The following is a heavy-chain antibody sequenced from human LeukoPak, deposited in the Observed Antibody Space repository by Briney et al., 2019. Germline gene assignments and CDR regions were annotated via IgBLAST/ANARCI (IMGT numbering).Heavy chain of an antibody. Sequence: GGSLRLSCAASGFTFSSYGMHWVRQAPGKGLEWVAFIRYDGSNKYYADSVKGRFTISRDNSKNTVYLHMNSLRGDDTAVYYCARDEDHSDDGALYYFDFWGQGTLVTVSS. CDR2: IRYDGSNK. V-gene: IGHV3-30*02. CDR3: ARDEDHSDDGALYYFDF. D-gene: IGHD4/OR15-4a*01. J-gene: IGHJ4*02. CDR1: GFTFSSYG.